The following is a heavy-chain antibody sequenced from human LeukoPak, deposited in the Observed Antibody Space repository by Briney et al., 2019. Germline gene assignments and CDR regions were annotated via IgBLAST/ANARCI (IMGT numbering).Heavy chain of an antibody. CDR1: GFTFSSYA. J-gene: IGHJ3*02. CDR2: ISGSGGST. V-gene: IGHV3-23*01. D-gene: IGHD3-3*01. Sequence: GGSLRLSCAASGFTFSSYAMSWVRQAPGKGLEWVSAISGSGGSTYYADSVKGRFTISRDNSKNTLFLQMNSLRAEDTAVYYCAKEDYDFWSGYYPPFDAFDIWGQGTMVTVSS. CDR3: AKEDYDFWSGYYPPFDAFDI.